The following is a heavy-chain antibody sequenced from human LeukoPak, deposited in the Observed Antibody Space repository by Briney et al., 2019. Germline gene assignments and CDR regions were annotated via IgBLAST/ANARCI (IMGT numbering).Heavy chain of an antibody. Sequence: PGGSLRLSCAASGFTFSSYEMNWVRQAPGKGLEWVSLISWDGGSTYYADSVKGRFTISRDNSKNSLYLQMNSLRAEDTALYYCAKDISPYQAVGYFDYWGQGTLVTVSS. J-gene: IGHJ4*02. D-gene: IGHD2-2*01. CDR3: AKDISPYQAVGYFDY. CDR1: GFTFSSYE. CDR2: ISWDGGST. V-gene: IGHV3-43D*03.